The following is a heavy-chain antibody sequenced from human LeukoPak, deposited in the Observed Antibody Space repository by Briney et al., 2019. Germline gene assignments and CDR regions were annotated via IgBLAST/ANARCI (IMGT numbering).Heavy chain of an antibody. CDR2: AGWAGGTT. J-gene: IGHJ4*02. V-gene: IGHV3-43*01. CDR3: AKELDTMFFDY. CDR1: GFNFDRYT. Sequence: GGSLRLPCATSGFNFDRYTIHWVRQAPGKGLEWVSLAGWAGGTTFYSDSVRGRFTISRDSGRKSVYLQMNSLTTDDTAFYFCAKELDTMFFDYWGQGALVTVSS. D-gene: IGHD3-10*02.